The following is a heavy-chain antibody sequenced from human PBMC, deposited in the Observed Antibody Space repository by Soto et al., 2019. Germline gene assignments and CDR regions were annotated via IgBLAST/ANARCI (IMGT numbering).Heavy chain of an antibody. D-gene: IGHD1-26*01. CDR1: GFMFSCCA. CDR2: IHGDGDYS. Sequence: EVKLLDSGGGLVQPGWYLRLSCAASGFMFSCCAMSWVRQAPGKGLEWVSTIHGDGDYSHYTDSVEGRFTISRDNSRNTLYLQMNSLRGDDTAVSYSANNRGGGSYTNSSFAGWGRGTLGTVSS. J-gene: IGHJ2*01. CDR3: ANNRGGGSYTNSSFAG. V-gene: IGHV3-23*01.